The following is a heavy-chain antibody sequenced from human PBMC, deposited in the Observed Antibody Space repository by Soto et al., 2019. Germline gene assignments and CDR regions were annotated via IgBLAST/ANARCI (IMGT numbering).Heavy chain of an antibody. CDR3: ATSLHSGYDSPFDY. V-gene: IGHV4-31*03. CDR1: GGSISSGGYY. CDR2: IYYSGST. J-gene: IGHJ4*02. D-gene: IGHD5-12*01. Sequence: SETLSLTCTVSGGSISSGGYYWSWIRQRPGKGLEWIGYIYYSGSTYYNPSLKSRVTISVDTSKNQFSLKLSSVTAADMAVYYCATSLHSGYDSPFDYWGQGTLVTVSS.